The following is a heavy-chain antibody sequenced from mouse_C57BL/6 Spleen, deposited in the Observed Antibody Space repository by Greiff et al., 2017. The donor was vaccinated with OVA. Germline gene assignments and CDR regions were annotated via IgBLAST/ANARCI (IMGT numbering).Heavy chain of an antibody. V-gene: IGHV1-82*01. CDR3: ASQAPQFAY. CDR2: IYPGDGDT. J-gene: IGHJ3*01. D-gene: IGHD6-1*01. CDR1: GYAFSSSW. Sequence: VHLQQSGPELVKPGASVKISCKASGYAFSSSWMNWVKQRPGKGLEWIGRIYPGDGDTNYNGKFKGKATLTADKSSSTAYMQLSSLTSEDSAVYFCASQAPQFAYWGQGTLVTVSA.